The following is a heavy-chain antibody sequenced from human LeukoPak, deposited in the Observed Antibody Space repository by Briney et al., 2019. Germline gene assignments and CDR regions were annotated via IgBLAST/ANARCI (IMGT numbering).Heavy chain of an antibody. D-gene: IGHD6-13*01. CDR3: AKGRIAAADDYFDY. J-gene: IGHJ4*02. V-gene: IGHV3-23*01. Sequence: GGSLRLSCAASGFTFSSYAMSWVRQAPGEGLEWVSGISGSGGSTYYADSVKGRSTISRDNSKNTLYLQMNSLRAEDTAVYYCAKGRIAAADDYFDYWGQGTLVTVSS. CDR1: GFTFSSYA. CDR2: ISGSGGST.